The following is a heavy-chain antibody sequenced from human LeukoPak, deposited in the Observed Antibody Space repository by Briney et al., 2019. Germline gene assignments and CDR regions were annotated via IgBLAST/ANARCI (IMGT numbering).Heavy chain of an antibody. Sequence: NPGGSLRLSCAASGFIFSDHSVNWVRQAPGKGLEWVSSISSLGSYMYYADSLKGRFTVSRDNAKNSLYLQMNSLRVEDTAVYYCARAQQSFDPWGQGTLVTVSS. CDR1: GFIFSDHS. V-gene: IGHV3-21*06. CDR3: ARAQQSFDP. CDR2: ISSLGSYM. J-gene: IGHJ5*02. D-gene: IGHD6-13*01.